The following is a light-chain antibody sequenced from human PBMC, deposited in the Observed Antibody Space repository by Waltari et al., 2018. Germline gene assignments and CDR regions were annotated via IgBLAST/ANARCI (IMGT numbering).Light chain of an antibody. CDR2: DAS. V-gene: IGKV3-15*01. CDR3: HQYNNWPPWT. J-gene: IGKJ1*01. Sequence: EIVMTQSPATLSVSPGERATLSCRASQSVSSNLAWYQQKPGQVPRLLIYDASTRATGIPARFSGSGSGTDFTLTISSLQSEDFAVYYCHQYNNWPPWTFGQGTKVEVK. CDR1: QSVSSN.